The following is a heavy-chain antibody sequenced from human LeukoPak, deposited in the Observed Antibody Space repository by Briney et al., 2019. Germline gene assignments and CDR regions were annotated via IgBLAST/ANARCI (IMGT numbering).Heavy chain of an antibody. CDR2: IIPISGTT. D-gene: IGHD2-15*01. Sequence: ASVKVSCKASVGTLNSYVISWVRQAPGQGLEWMGGIIPISGTTNYAQKFQGRVTMTRDTSINTAYMELHNLRSDDTAVYYCARGCNGVSCYSGSNWFDTWGMGTLVTVAS. V-gene: IGHV1-69*05. J-gene: IGHJ5*02. CDR1: VGTLNSYV. CDR3: ARGCNGVSCYSGSNWFDT.